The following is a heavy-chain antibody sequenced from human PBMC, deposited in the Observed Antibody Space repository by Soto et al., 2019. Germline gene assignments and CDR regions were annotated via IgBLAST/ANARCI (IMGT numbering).Heavy chain of an antibody. CDR1: GGTFSSYA. V-gene: IGHV1-2*04. D-gene: IGHD1-26*01. CDR2: INTNTGDT. Sequence: QVQLVQSGAEVKKPGSSVKVSCKASGGTFSSYAISWVRQAPGQGLEWMGWINTNTGDTNYAQNFQGWVTMTRDTSINTAYVQLSRLRSDDTAVYYCARWVGASNWFDPWGQGTLVTVSS. CDR3: ARWVGASNWFDP. J-gene: IGHJ5*02.